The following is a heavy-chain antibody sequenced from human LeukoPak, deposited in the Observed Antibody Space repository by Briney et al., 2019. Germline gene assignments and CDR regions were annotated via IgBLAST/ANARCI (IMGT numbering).Heavy chain of an antibody. CDR2: INHSGST. J-gene: IGHJ4*02. D-gene: IGHD6-19*01. CDR3: ARSRLGQWLAPSFDY. V-gene: IGHV4-34*01. Sequence: NPSETLSLTCAVYGGSFSGYYWSWIRQPPGKGLEWIGEINHSGSTNYNPSLKSRVTISVDTSKNRFSLKLSSVTAADTAVYYCARSRLGQWLAPSFDYWGQGTLVTVSS. CDR1: GGSFSGYY.